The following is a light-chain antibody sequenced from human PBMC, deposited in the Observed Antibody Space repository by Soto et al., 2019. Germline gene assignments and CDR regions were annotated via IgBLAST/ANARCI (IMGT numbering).Light chain of an antibody. CDR3: QQYNNWPPRQYT. Sequence: EIVMTQSPVTLSVSPGERATLSCRASQSVSSDLAWYQQKSGQAPRLLIFGASTRATGIPARFSGSGSGTEFTLNISSLQSEDFAVYYCQQYNNWPPRQYTFGQGTRLEIK. CDR1: QSVSSD. CDR2: GAS. V-gene: IGKV3-15*01. J-gene: IGKJ2*01.